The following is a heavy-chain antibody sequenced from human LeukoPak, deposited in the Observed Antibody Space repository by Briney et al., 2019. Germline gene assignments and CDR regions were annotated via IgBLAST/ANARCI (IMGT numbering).Heavy chain of an antibody. J-gene: IGHJ5*02. V-gene: IGHV4-39*07. D-gene: IGHD3-22*01. CDR1: GGSISSSSYY. Sequence: SETLSLTCTVSGGSISSSSYYWGWIRQPPGKGLEWIGSIYYSGSTYYNPSLKSRVTISVDTSKNQFSLRLSSVTAADTAVYYCARGRPDRGYYYRGDWFDPWGQGTLVTVSS. CDR3: ARGRPDRGYYYRGDWFDP. CDR2: IYYSGST.